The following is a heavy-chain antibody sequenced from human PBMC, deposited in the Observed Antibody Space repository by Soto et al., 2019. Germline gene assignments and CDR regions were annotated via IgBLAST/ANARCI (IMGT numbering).Heavy chain of an antibody. Sequence: QGQLVQSGVEVKKPGASVKVSCKASGYTFSRYGISWVRQAPGQGLEWMGWISGYNGDTNYAQKFQGRVTMTIDTSTTTASMELRGLTSDDTAIYYCAKNGQPPYYYYGLDVWGQGTTVTVSS. CDR1: GYTFSRYG. J-gene: IGHJ6*02. CDR3: AKNGQPPYYYYGLDV. CDR2: ISGYNGDT. D-gene: IGHD2-8*01. V-gene: IGHV1-18*01.